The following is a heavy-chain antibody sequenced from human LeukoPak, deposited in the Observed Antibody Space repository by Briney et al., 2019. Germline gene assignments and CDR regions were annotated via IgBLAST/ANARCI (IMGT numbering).Heavy chain of an antibody. J-gene: IGHJ3*02. CDR1: GYTFTSYD. CDR2: MHPNSGNT. D-gene: IGHD3-10*01. V-gene: IGHV1-8*03. CDR3: ARVNYYRNAFDI. Sequence: ASVKVSCKASGYTFTSYDINWVRQATGQGLEWMGWMHPNSGNTGYAQKFQGRVTITRNTSISTAYMELTSLRSEDTAVYYCARVNYYRNAFDIWGQGTMVTVSS.